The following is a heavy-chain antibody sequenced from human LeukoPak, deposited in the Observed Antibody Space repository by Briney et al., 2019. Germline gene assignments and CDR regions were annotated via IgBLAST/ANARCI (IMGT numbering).Heavy chain of an antibody. D-gene: IGHD2-15*01. CDR2: ISYDGSNK. J-gene: IGHJ3*02. V-gene: IGHV3-30-3*01. CDR1: GFTFSSYA. Sequence: PGGSLRLSCAASGFTFSSYAMHWARQAPGKGLEWVAVISYDGSNKYYADSVKGRFTISRDNSKNTLYLQMNSLRAEDTAVYYCARDVVVVAAIGAFDIWGQGTMVTVSS. CDR3: ARDVVVVAAIGAFDI.